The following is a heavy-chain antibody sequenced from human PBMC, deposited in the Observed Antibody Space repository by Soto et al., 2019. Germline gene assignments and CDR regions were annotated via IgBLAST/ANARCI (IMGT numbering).Heavy chain of an antibody. D-gene: IGHD1-26*01. CDR3: AIRTYTGSYYEGNWFDP. CDR2: ITPIFGTA. CDR1: GGTFSSYA. J-gene: IGHJ5*02. Sequence: ASVKVSCKASGGTFSSYAISWVRQAPGQGLEWMGGITPIFGTANYAQTFQGRVTINADESTSTAYMELRSLRSEDTAVYYCAIRTYTGSYYEGNWFDPWGQGTLVTVSS. V-gene: IGHV1-69*13.